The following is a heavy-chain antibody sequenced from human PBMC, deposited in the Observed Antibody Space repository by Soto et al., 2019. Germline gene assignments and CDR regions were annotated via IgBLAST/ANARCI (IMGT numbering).Heavy chain of an antibody. CDR3: RVGWDPISGSYGGKNWFDP. D-gene: IGHD1-26*01. V-gene: IGHV4-39*01. J-gene: IGHJ5*02. Sequence: QLQLQELGPGLVKPSETLSLTCTVSGGSISSSSYYWGWIRQPPGKGLEWIGSIYYSGSTYYNPSLKSRVTISVDTSKNQFSLKLSSVTAADTAVYYCRVGWDPISGSYGGKNWFDPWGQGTLVTVSS. CDR2: IYYSGST. CDR1: GGSISSSSYY.